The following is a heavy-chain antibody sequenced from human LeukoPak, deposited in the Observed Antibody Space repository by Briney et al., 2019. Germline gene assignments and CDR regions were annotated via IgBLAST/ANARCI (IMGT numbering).Heavy chain of an antibody. CDR2: IKSDGSNT. J-gene: IGHJ4*02. CDR3: ARGGYYGSGRYYFDS. V-gene: IGHV3-74*01. CDR1: GFTFSSYW. D-gene: IGHD3-3*01. Sequence: GGSLRLSCVASGFTFSSYWMHWVRQAPGKGLVWVSRIKSDGSNTNYADSVKGRFTISRDNAKNTLHLQMNSLRAEDTAVYYCARGGYYGSGRYYFDSWGQGTLVTVSS.